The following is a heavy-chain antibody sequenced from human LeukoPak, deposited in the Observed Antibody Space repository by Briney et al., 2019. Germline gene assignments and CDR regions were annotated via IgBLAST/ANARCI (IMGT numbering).Heavy chain of an antibody. Sequence: GGSLRLSCAASGFTFSSYSMNWVRQAPGKGLEWVSSISSSGSYIYYADSVKGRFTISRGNAKNSLYLQMNSLRAEDTAVYYCAGEMVRGVNLDYWGQGTLVTVSS. CDR3: AGEMVRGVNLDY. V-gene: IGHV3-21*01. CDR1: GFTFSSYS. CDR2: ISSSGSYI. D-gene: IGHD3-10*01. J-gene: IGHJ4*02.